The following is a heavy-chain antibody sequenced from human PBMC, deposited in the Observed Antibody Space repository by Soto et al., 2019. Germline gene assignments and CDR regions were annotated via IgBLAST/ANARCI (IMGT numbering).Heavy chain of an antibody. J-gene: IGHJ6*02. CDR2: INAGNGNT. Sequence: ASVKVSCEASGYSFTSYAMHWVRQAPGQRLEWMGWINAGNGNTKYSQKFQGRVTITRDTSASTAYMELSSLRSEDTAVYYCATRAGIAAAGYYYYGMDVWGQGTTVTVSS. D-gene: IGHD6-13*01. CDR3: ATRAGIAAAGYYYYGMDV. V-gene: IGHV1-3*01. CDR1: GYSFTSYA.